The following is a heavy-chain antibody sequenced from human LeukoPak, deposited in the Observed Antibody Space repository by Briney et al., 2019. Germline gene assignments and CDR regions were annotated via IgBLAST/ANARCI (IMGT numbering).Heavy chain of an antibody. CDR1: GYTFISYD. CDR3: ARNSGIAAAGTGSSDY. V-gene: IGHV1-8*02. CDR2: MNPNSGNT. J-gene: IGHJ4*02. D-gene: IGHD6-13*01. Sequence: ASVKVSCKASGYTFISYDINWLRQATGQGPEWMGWMNPNSGNTGYAQKLQGRVTMTTDTSTSTAYMELRSLRSDDTAVYYCARNSGIAAAGTGSSDYWGQGTLVTVSS.